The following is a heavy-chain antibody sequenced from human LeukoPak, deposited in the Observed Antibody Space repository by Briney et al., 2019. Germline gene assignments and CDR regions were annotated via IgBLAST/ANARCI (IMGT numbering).Heavy chain of an antibody. J-gene: IGHJ4*02. V-gene: IGHV3-33*01. D-gene: IGHD3-10*01. CDR3: ARAQYGSGSYYNVYFDY. CDR2: IWYDGSNK. CDR1: GFTFSSYG. Sequence: GGSLRLSCAASGFTFSSYGMHWVRQAPGKGLGWVAVIWYDGSNKYYADSVKGRFTISRDNSKNTLYLQMNSLRAEDTAVYYCARAQYGSGSYYNVYFDYWGQGTLVTVSS.